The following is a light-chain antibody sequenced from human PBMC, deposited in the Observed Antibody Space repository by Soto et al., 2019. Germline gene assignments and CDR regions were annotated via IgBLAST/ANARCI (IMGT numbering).Light chain of an antibody. Sequence: QSALTQPASVSGSPGQSITISCTGTSSDVGGYNYVSWYQQHPGKAPKVMIYDVSYRPSGVSNRFSGSKSGNTASLTISGLQVEDEADYYCSSYTSSSTLVVFGGRTQLTVL. V-gene: IGLV2-14*03. J-gene: IGLJ2*01. CDR1: SSDVGGYNY. CDR2: DVS. CDR3: SSYTSSSTLVV.